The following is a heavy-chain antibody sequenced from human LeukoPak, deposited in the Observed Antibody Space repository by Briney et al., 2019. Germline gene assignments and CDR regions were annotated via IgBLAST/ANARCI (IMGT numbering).Heavy chain of an antibody. Sequence: GESLKISCKGFGYSFTSYWIGWVRQMPGRGLEWMGIIYLGDFDTRYSPSFQGQVTISADKSISTAYLQWSSLKASDTAMYYCAGRGSYDYGDYDPYFDYWGQGTLVTVSS. V-gene: IGHV5-51*01. CDR3: AGRGSYDYGDYDPYFDY. CDR2: IYLGDFDT. J-gene: IGHJ4*02. CDR1: GYSFTSYW. D-gene: IGHD4-17*01.